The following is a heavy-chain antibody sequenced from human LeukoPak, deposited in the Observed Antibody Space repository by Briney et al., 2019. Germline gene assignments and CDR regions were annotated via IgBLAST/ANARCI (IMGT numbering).Heavy chain of an antibody. CDR3: ASSRMGAVAVLDY. V-gene: IGHV4-39*01. CDR2: IYYSGST. D-gene: IGHD6-19*01. J-gene: IGHJ4*02. Sequence: PSETLSLTCTVSGGSISSSSYYWGWIRQPPGKGLGWIGSIYYSGSTYYNPSLKSRVTISVDTSKNQFSLKLSSVTAADTAVYYCASSRMGAVAVLDYWGQGTLVTVSS. CDR1: GGSISSSSYY.